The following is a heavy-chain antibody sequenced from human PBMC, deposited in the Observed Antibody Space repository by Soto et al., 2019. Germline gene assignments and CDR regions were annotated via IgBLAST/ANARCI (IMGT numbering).Heavy chain of an antibody. CDR3: AKDRVGGTFYTPLGF. Sequence: PGGSLRLSCQASGFNFDNYGMHWVRQAPGKGLEWVAVITYDGSFQYYADSVKGRFTISRDNSKNTLSLHLNTLKPEDTAVYLCAKDRVGGTFYTPLGFWGQGTLVTVAS. J-gene: IGHJ4*02. D-gene: IGHD1-7*01. CDR1: GFNFDNYG. V-gene: IGHV3-30*18. CDR2: ITYDGSFQ.